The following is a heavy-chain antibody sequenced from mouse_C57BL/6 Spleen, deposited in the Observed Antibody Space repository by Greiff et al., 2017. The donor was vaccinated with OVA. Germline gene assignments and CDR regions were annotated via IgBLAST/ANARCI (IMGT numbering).Heavy chain of an antibody. CDR1: GYTFTDYN. D-gene: IGHD2-4*01. CDR2: INPNNGGT. CDR3: ARYYYDYDVDYYAMDY. Sequence: VQLQQSGPELVKPGASVKIPCKASGYTFTDYNMDWVKQSHGKSLEWIGDINPNNGGTIYNQKFKGKATLTVDKSSSTAYMELRSLTSEDTAVYYCARYYYDYDVDYYAMDYWGQGTSVTVSS. J-gene: IGHJ4*01. V-gene: IGHV1-18*01.